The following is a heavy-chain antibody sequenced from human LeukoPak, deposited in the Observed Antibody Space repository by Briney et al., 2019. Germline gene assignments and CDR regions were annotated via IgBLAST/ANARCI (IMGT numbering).Heavy chain of an antibody. Sequence: GASVKVSCKASGGTCSTFPISWVRQAPGQRLEWMGRIMPIFGTIDYAPKFLGRVTITADKSTSTAYVDLSSLRSEDTAIYYCAREIEGYHTRKTTARTFDHWGQGTLVTVSS. CDR3: AREIEGYHTRKTTARTFDH. CDR2: IMPIFGTI. CDR1: GGTCSTFP. V-gene: IGHV1-69*06. J-gene: IGHJ4*02. D-gene: IGHD1-1*01.